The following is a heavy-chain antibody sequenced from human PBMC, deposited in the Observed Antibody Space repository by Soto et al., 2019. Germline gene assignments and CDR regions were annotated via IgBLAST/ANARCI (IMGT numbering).Heavy chain of an antibody. V-gene: IGHV3-23*01. CDR1: GFTFSSYA. CDR3: ARALYYYDSSGPLGPLDY. CDR2: ISGSGGST. D-gene: IGHD3-22*01. J-gene: IGHJ4*02. Sequence: PGGSLRLSCAASGFTFSSYAMSWVRQAPGKGLEWVSAISGSGGSTYYADSVKGRFTISRDNSKNTLYLQMNSLRAEGTAVYYCARALYYYDSSGPLGPLDYWGQGTLVTVSS.